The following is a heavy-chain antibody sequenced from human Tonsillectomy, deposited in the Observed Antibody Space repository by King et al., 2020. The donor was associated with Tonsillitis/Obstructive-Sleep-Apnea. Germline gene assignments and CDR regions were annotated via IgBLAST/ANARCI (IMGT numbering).Heavy chain of an antibody. CDR2: ISSSGSFM. V-gene: IGHV3-48*03. J-gene: IGHJ3*01. CDR1: GFTFSSYE. CDR3: ARDRYCSRTRCYHTDAFDF. Sequence: VQLVESGGGLVQPGGSLRLSCAASGFTFSSYEINWVRQAPGKGLEWVSYISSSGSFMYYADSVKGRFTISRDNAKNSLYLQMHSLRAEDTAVYYCARDRYCSRTRCYHTDAFDFWGQGTMVTVFS. D-gene: IGHD2-2*01.